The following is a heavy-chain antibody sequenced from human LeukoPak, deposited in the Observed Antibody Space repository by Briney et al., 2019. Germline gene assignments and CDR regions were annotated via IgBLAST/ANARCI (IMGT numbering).Heavy chain of an antibody. CDR1: GFTFSSYA. V-gene: IGHV3-30-3*01. CDR3: ARKTGDC. Sequence: GGSLRLSCAASGFTFSSYAMHWVRQAPGKGLEWVAVISYDGSNKYYADSVKGRFTISRDNSKNTLYLQMNSLRVEDTAVYYCARKTGDCWGQGTLVIVSS. J-gene: IGHJ4*02. D-gene: IGHD1-14*01. CDR2: ISYDGSNK.